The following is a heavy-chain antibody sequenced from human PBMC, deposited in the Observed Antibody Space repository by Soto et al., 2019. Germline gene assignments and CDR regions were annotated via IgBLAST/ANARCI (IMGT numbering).Heavy chain of an antibody. Sequence: PGGSLRLSCAASGFTFHTYSMNWVRQAPGKGLEWVSSIDSGSNFIHYADSVKGRFTISRDNANNSLYLQMNSLRAEDSAVYYCPSAGGTFWGQGALVTISS. CDR1: GFTFHTYS. J-gene: IGHJ4*02. CDR3: PSAGGTF. V-gene: IGHV3-21*01. D-gene: IGHD3-16*01. CDR2: IDSGSNFI.